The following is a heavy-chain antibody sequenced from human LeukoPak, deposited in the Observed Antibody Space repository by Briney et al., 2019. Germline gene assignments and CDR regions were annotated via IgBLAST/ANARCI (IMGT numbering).Heavy chain of an antibody. D-gene: IGHD2-2*01. CDR1: GLTFSGSA. CDR2: IRSKANSYAT. Sequence: PGGSLRLSCAASGLTFSGSAMHWVRQASGKGLEWVGRIRSKANSYATAYAASVKGRFSISRDDSKNTAYLQMNSLKTEDTAVYYCTRPRRYYLGYWGQGTLVTVSS. J-gene: IGHJ4*02. V-gene: IGHV3-73*01. CDR3: TRPRRYYLGY.